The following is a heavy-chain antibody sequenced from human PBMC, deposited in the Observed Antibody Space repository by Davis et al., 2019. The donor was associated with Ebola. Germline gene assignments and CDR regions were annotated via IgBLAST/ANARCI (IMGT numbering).Heavy chain of an antibody. V-gene: IGHV3-74*01. J-gene: IGHJ6*02. CDR1: GFTFSSYW. CDR3: ARGRGTYYYYGMDV. D-gene: IGHD3-10*01. Sequence: HTGGSLRLSCVGSGFTFSSYWMYWVRQAPGKGLVWVSRIKSDGSSISYADSVKGRFTISRDNSKNTLYLQMNSLRAEDTAVYYCARGRGTYYYYGMDVWGQGTTVTVSS. CDR2: IKSDGSSI.